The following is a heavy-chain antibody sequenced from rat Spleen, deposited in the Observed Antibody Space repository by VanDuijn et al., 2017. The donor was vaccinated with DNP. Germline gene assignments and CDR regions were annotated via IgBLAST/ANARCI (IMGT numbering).Heavy chain of an antibody. CDR3: TSPVPSGHYVMDA. J-gene: IGHJ4*01. Sequence: EVQLVESGGGLVQPGRSLKLSCAASGFTFSYYGMAWVRQAPKKGLEWVAYISFEGSSAYFGDSVKGRFTISRDNAKSTLYLQMNSLRSEDTATYYCTSPVPSGHYVMDAWGQGTSVTVSS. D-gene: IGHD4-3*01. CDR2: ISFEGSSA. V-gene: IGHV5-22*01. CDR1: GFTFSYYG.